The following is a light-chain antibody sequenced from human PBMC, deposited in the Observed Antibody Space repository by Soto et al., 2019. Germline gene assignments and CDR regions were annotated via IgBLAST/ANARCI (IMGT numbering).Light chain of an antibody. CDR2: EVS. J-gene: IGLJ2*01. CDR1: SSDVGGYNY. V-gene: IGLV2-14*01. CDR3: SSYTSSITVV. Sequence: QSALTQPASVSGSPGQSITISCTGTSSDVGGYNYVSWYQQHPGKAPKLMIYEVSNRPSGVSNRFSGSKSGNTASLTISGLQAEDEADYYCSSYTSSITVVFGGGTKDTVL.